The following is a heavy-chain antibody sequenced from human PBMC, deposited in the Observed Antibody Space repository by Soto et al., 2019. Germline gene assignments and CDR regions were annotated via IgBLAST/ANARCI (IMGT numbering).Heavy chain of an antibody. Sequence: QVLLQESGPGLVQPSGTLSLSCVVSGVSIGSNYYWGWVRQSPGKGLEWLGDMSHSGSVNYNPSLKRGVTISMDKSQKQFSLKLNSVTAADTAVYYCASSLGWDAIDYWGQGTLVIVSS. D-gene: IGHD6-19*01. V-gene: IGHV4-4*02. CDR1: GVSIGSNYY. J-gene: IGHJ4*02. CDR2: MSHSGSV. CDR3: ASSLGWDAIDY.